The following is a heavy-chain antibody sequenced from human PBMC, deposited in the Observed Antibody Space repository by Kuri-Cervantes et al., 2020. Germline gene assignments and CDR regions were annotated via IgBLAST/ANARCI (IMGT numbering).Heavy chain of an antibody. CDR2: IYYSGIT. CDR3: AVGVPAAITFKHRINWFDP. V-gene: IGHV4-30-4*08. J-gene: IGHJ5*02. D-gene: IGHD2-2*01. Sequence: SETLSLTCTVSGGSISSGGYYWGWIRHHPGKGLEWIGYIYYSGITYYNPSLKSRITISVDTSKNQFSLKLSSVTAADTAVYYCAVGVPAAITFKHRINWFDPWGQGTLVTVSS. CDR1: GGSISSGGYY.